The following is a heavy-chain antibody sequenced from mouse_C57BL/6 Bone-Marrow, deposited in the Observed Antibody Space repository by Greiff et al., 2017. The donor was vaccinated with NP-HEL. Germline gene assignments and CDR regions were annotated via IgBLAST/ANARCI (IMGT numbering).Heavy chain of an antibody. CDR1: GYAFTNYL. CDR2: INPGSGGT. J-gene: IGHJ3*01. CDR3: ARYGLDSNYVAWFAY. V-gene: IGHV1-54*01. D-gene: IGHD2-5*01. Sequence: QVQLKQSGAELVRPGTSVKVSCKASGYAFTNYLIEWVKQRPGQGLEWIGVINPGSGGTNYNEKFKGKATLTADKSSSTAYMQLSSLTSEDSAVYFCARYGLDSNYVAWFAYWGQGTLVTVSA.